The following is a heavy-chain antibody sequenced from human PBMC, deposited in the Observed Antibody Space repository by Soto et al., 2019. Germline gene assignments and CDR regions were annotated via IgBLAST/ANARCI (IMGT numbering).Heavy chain of an antibody. CDR1: GFTFSSYS. D-gene: IGHD5-18*01. CDR3: ARDLDTAMVNWFDP. Sequence: EVQLVESGGGLVQPGGSLRLSCAASGFTFSSYSMNWVRQAPGKGLAWVSYISSSSSTIYYADSVKGRFTISRDNAKNSLYLQMNSLRDEDTAVYYCARDLDTAMVNWFDPWGQGTLVTVSS. J-gene: IGHJ5*02. V-gene: IGHV3-48*02. CDR2: ISSSSSTI.